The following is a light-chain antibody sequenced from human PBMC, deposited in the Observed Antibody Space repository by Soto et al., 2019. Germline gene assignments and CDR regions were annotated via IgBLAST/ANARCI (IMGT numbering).Light chain of an antibody. V-gene: IGKV1-13*02. Sequence: AIQMTQSPSSLSASVGDRVTIACRASQGIRNDLGWYQQKPGKAPNLLIYDASSLESGVPSRFSGSGSGTEFTLTISSLQPDDFATYYCQQYNSYSRTFGQGTKVDI. CDR1: QGIRND. CDR3: QQYNSYSRT. CDR2: DAS. J-gene: IGKJ1*01.